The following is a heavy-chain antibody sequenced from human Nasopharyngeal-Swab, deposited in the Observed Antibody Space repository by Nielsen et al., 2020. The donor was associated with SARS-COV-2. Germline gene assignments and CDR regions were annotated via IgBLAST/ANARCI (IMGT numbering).Heavy chain of an antibody. CDR2: LRYDGSNK. D-gene: IGHD2-2*01. J-gene: IGHJ4*02. V-gene: IGHV3-30*02. Sequence: GESLKISCAASGFIFSNYAMQWVRQAPGKGLEWVAFLRYDGSNKRYADSVKGRFTISRDNSKNALYLEMNSLGAEDTAVYYCAKEECTGISCIRGFDYWGQGTLVTVSS. CDR3: AKEECTGISCIRGFDY. CDR1: GFIFSNYA.